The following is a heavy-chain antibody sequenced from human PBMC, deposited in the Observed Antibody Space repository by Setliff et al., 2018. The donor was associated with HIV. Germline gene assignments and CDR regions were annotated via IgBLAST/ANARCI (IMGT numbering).Heavy chain of an antibody. CDR3: ARTFDHTNPSPFDY. D-gene: IGHD2-8*01. CDR2: IYHEGFT. J-gene: IGHJ4*02. Sequence: KPSETLSLTCAVSEGSISTSYWWTWLRQSSGKELEWIGEIYHEGFTNYNPSLKSRVVMSVDKSKNQFSLQLGSVTAADTAVYYCARTFDHTNPSPFDYWGRGILVTVSS. V-gene: IGHV4-4*02. CDR1: EGSISTSYW.